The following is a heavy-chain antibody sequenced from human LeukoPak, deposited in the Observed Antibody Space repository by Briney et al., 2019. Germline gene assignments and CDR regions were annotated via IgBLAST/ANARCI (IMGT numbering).Heavy chain of an antibody. V-gene: IGHV3-48*04. CDR2: ISSSGSTI. CDR1: GFTFSSYW. Sequence: GGSLRLSCAASGFTFSSYWMSWVRQAPGKGLEWVSYISSSGSTIYYADSVKGRFTISRDNAKNSLYLQMNGLRAGDTAVYYCARGGVLAADYWGQGTLVTVSS. D-gene: IGHD2-15*01. J-gene: IGHJ4*02. CDR3: ARGGVLAADY.